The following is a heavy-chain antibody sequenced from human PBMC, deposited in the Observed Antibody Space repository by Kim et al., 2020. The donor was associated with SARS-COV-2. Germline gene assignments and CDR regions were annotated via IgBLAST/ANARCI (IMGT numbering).Heavy chain of an antibody. Sequence: GGSLRLSCVDSGFTFSRYEMNWVRQAPGKGLEWVSYISTSGSVIHYADSVKGRFTISRDNAKKSLYLQMNSLRAEDTAVYYCARVPKMIMTDDVWGQGTTVTVSS. CDR1: GFTFSRYE. CDR3: ARVPKMIMTDDV. J-gene: IGHJ6*02. V-gene: IGHV3-48*03. CDR2: ISTSGSVI. D-gene: IGHD3-16*01.